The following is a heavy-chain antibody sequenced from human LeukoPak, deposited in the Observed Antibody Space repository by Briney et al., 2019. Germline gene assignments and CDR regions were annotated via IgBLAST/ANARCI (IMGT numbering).Heavy chain of an antibody. J-gene: IGHJ4*02. V-gene: IGHV3-33*01. CDR2: IWYDGSNK. CDR1: GFTFSSYG. Sequence: GGSLRLSCAASGFTFSSYGMHWVRQAPGKGLEWVAVIWYDGSNKYYADSVKGRFTISRDNSKNTLYLQMNSLRAEDTAVYYCAPKPRITMVRGVISTYPLMDYWGQGTLVTVSS. CDR3: APKPRITMVRGVISTYPLMDY. D-gene: IGHD3-10*01.